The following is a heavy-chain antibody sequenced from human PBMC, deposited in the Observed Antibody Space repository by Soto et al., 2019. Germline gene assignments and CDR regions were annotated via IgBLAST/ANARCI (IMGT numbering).Heavy chain of an antibody. J-gene: IGHJ6*02. V-gene: IGHV3-48*02. CDR2: ISSDSRTI. CDR3: ARIKLVEWFFINVDVYDMDV. Sequence: GSLRLSCVASGFSLSDYAVNWVRQAPGKGLEWVSFISSDSRTIYYADSVEGRFTISRDNARNSVSLQMDSLRDEDAAVYYCARIKLVEWFFINVDVYDMDVWGQGTPVTVSS. CDR1: GFSLSDYA. D-gene: IGHD3-3*01.